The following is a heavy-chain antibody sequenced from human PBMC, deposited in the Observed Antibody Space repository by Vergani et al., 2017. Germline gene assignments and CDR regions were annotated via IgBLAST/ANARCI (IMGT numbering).Heavy chain of an antibody. CDR2: IKPNSGGT. D-gene: IGHD2-2*01. V-gene: IGHV1-2*02. CDR1: GYTFTDYF. CDR3: ARVGTSFNRYYFDY. J-gene: IGHJ4*02. Sequence: QVQLVQSGAEVKKPGASVKVSCKASGYTFTDYFMHWVRQAPGQGLEWMGWIKPNSGGTNYAQKFQGRVTMTRDTSISTAYMELSNLRSDDTAEYDCARVGTSFNRYYFDYWGQGTLVTVSS.